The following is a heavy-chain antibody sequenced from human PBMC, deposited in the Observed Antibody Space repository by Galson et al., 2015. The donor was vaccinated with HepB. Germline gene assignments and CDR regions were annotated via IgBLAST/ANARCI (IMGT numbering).Heavy chain of an antibody. Sequence: SVKVSCKASGYTFTGYYMHWVRQAPGQGLEWMGWINPNSGGTNYAQKFQGWVTMTRDTSISTAYMELSRLRSDDTAVYYCARELGSEENWFDPWGQGTLVTVSS. CDR3: ARELGSEENWFDP. D-gene: IGHD3-16*01. CDR1: GYTFTGYY. V-gene: IGHV1-2*04. J-gene: IGHJ5*02. CDR2: INPNSGGT.